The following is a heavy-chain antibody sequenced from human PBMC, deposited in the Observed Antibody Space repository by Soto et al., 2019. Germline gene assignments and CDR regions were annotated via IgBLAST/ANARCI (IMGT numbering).Heavy chain of an antibody. J-gene: IGHJ4*02. Sequence: QVQLVQSGAEVKKPGASVKVSFKASGYSFTSYDMHWVREAPGQRIEWMGWINAGNGNTKYSQKFQGRVTITRDTSASTAYMELSSLRSEDTAVYYCARGPGGPDGPGDYWGQGTLVTVSS. CDR3: ARGPGGPDGPGDY. D-gene: IGHD2-15*01. V-gene: IGHV1-3*01. CDR2: INAGNGNT. CDR1: GYSFTSYD.